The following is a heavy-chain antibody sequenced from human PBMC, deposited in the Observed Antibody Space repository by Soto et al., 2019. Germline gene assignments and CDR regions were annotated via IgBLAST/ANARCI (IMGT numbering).Heavy chain of an antibody. Sequence: SETLSLTCTVSGGSISSSSYYWGWIRQPPGKGLEWIGSIYYSGSTYYNPSLKSRVTISVDTSKNQFSLKLSSVTAADTAVYYCAISIQYDPDYWGQGTLVTVSS. CDR3: AISIQYDPDY. CDR2: IYYSGST. D-gene: IGHD1-1*01. CDR1: GGSISSSSYY. V-gene: IGHV4-39*01. J-gene: IGHJ4*02.